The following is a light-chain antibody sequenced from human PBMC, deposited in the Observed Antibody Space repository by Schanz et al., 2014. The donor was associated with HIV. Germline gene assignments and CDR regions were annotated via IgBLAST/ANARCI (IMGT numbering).Light chain of an antibody. V-gene: IGLV2-14*03. CDR1: SSDIGAYNY. J-gene: IGLJ3*02. Sequence: QSVLIQPASVSGSPGQSITISCTGTSSDIGAYNYVSWYQQHPGKAPKLIIYDVNNRPSGVSIRFSGSKSGNTASLTISGLQAEDEADYYCCSYAGSGTSNWVFGGGTKLTVL. CDR3: CSYAGSGTSNWV. CDR2: DVN.